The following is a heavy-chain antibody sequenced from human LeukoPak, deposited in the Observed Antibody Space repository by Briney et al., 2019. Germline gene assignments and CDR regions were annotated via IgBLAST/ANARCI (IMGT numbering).Heavy chain of an antibody. D-gene: IGHD4-4*01. CDR3: AKVSSNPYYYYGMDV. Sequence: GGSLRLSCAASGFTFSSYAMSWVRQAPGKGLEWVSAISGSDGSTYYADSVKGRFTISRDNSKNMLYLQMNSLRAEDTAVYYCAKVSSNPYYYYGMDVWGQGTTVTVSS. J-gene: IGHJ6*02. CDR1: GFTFSSYA. V-gene: IGHV3-23*01. CDR2: ISGSDGST.